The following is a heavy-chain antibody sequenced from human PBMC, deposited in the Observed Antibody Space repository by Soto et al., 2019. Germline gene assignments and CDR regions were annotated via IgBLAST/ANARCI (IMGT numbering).Heavy chain of an antibody. CDR1: EYTFTSYV. V-gene: IGHV1-3*01. Sequence: ASVKVSCKASEYTFTSYVMYWVRQAPGQSLEWIGWINAGNGHTKYSQKFQDRVTITRDTSANTAYMELSRLRSEDTAVYYCARELQGLYYFDYWGQGALVTVSS. D-gene: IGHD4-4*01. CDR3: ARELQGLYYFDY. J-gene: IGHJ4*02. CDR2: INAGNGHT.